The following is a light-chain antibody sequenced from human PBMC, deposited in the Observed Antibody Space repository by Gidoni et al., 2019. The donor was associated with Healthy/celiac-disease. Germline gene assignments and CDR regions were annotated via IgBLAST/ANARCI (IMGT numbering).Light chain of an antibody. V-gene: IGKV1-5*03. CDR1: QSISSW. CDR2: KAS. CDR3: QQYNSYPWT. Sequence: DIQMTQSPSTLSASVGDRVIITCRASQSISSWLAWYQQKPGKAPKLLIYKASSLESGVPSRFSGSGSGTEFTLTSSSLQPDDFATYCCQQYNSYPWTFGQXTKVEIK. J-gene: IGKJ1*01.